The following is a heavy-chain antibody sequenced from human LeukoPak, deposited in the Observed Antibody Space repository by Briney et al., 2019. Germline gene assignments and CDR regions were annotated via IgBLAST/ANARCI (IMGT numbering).Heavy chain of an antibody. CDR3: AKIRLGSHWVDFDY. CDR1: GFTFSDCA. D-gene: IGHD3-10*01. Sequence: PGGSLRLSCAASGFTFSDCAMSWVRQALGKGLEWVSAVSGIDSGRYYADSVKGRFTISRDNSKNTLYLQMNSLRGEDTALYYCAKIRLGSHWVDFDYGGQGTLVTVSS. J-gene: IGHJ4*02. V-gene: IGHV3-23*01. CDR2: VSGIDSGR.